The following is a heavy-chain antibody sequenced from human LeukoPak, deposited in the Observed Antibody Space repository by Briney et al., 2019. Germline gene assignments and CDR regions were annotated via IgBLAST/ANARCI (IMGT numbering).Heavy chain of an antibody. Sequence: SETLSLTCTVSGGSISSYYWSWIRQPAGKGLEWIGRIYTSGSTNYNPSLKSRVTMSVDTSKNQFSLKLSSVTAADTAVYYCARDRGQWLTKNYYYYYYMDVWGKGTTVTISS. J-gene: IGHJ6*03. CDR1: GGSISSYY. CDR2: IYTSGST. CDR3: ARDRGQWLTKNYYYYYYMDV. V-gene: IGHV4-4*07. D-gene: IGHD6-19*01.